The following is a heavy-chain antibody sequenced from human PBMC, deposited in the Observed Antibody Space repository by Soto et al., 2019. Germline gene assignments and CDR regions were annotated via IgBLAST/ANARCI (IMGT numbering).Heavy chain of an antibody. CDR3: ARELLFYDSDGFSWDDAFDI. J-gene: IGHJ3*02. V-gene: IGHV4-30-2*01. Sequence: QMHLQESGSGLVKPSQTLSLTCAVSGGSLSSSAYSWSWIRQPPGKGLEWIGFIYQSGSTYYNPSLTSRVTMSLDRPKNQFSLKLSSVTAADTAVYYCARELLFYDSDGFSWDDAFDIWGQGTRFPVSS. D-gene: IGHD3-22*01. CDR1: GGSLSSSAYS. CDR2: IYQSGST.